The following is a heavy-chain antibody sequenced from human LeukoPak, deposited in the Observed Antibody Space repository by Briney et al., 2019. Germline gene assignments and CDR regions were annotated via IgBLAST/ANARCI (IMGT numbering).Heavy chain of an antibody. J-gene: IGHJ4*02. CDR3: AREGERIAAAEPRRHVRY. D-gene: IGHD6-13*01. V-gene: IGHV1-2*06. CDR2: NNPNSGGT. Sequence: ASVTVSCKASGYTFTGYYMYWVRQAPGQGLEWMGRNNPNSGGTNYAQKFQGRVTMTRDTSISTAYMELSRLRSDDTAVYYCAREGERIAAAEPRRHVRYWGQGTLVTVSS. CDR1: GYTFTGYY.